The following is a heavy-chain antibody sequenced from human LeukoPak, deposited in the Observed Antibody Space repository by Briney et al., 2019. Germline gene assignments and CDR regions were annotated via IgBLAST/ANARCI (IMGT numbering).Heavy chain of an antibody. V-gene: IGHV4-34*01. D-gene: IGHD3-3*01. J-gene: IGHJ3*02. CDR1: GGSFSGYY. CDR2: INHSGST. Sequence: PSETLSLTCAVYGGSFSGYYWSWIRQPPGKGLEWIGEINHSGSTNYNPSLKSRVTISVDTSKNQFSLKLSSVTAADTAVYYCARVRFGDYDFWSGYFSFAFDIWGQGTMVAVSS. CDR3: ARVRFGDYDFWSGYFSFAFDI.